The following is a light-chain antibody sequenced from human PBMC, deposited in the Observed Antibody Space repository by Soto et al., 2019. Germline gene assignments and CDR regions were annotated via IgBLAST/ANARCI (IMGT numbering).Light chain of an antibody. J-gene: IGLJ1*01. V-gene: IGLV2-11*01. CDR1: ASDVGDYNY. Sequence: QSALTQPRSVSGSPEQSVTISCTGSASDVGDYNYVSWYQRHPGKAPKLVIYDVNKRPSGVPDRFSGSKSGNAASLTISGLQAKDEADYYCCSFAGSHTLYVFGTGTKVTVL. CDR2: DVN. CDR3: CSFAGSHTLYV.